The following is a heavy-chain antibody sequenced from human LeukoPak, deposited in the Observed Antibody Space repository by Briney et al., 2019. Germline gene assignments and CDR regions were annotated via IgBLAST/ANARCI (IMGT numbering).Heavy chain of an antibody. CDR2: ISCDGSKK. V-gene: IGHV3-30*03. Sequence: PGGSLRLSCAASGFTFSSHGMHWVRQTPGKGLEWVAIISCDGSKKYYADSVKGRFTTSRDNSKNTLYLQMNSLRPEDSAVYYCAIDSGDYTGVLYYFDYWGPGTLVTVSS. CDR1: GFTFSSHG. CDR3: AIDSGDYTGVLYYFDY. J-gene: IGHJ4*02. D-gene: IGHD4-17*01.